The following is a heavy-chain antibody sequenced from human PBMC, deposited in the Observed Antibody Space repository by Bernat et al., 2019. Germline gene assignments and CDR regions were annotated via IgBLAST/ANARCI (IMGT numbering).Heavy chain of an antibody. CDR1: GFTFSSYA. CDR2: ISGSGGST. J-gene: IGHJ4*02. CDR3: AKDPGKYWSGYYLDY. Sequence: EVQLLESGGGLVQPGGSLRLSCAASGFTFSSYAMSWVRQAPGKGLEWVSGISGSGGSTYYADSVKGRFTSSRDNSKNTLYLQMSSLRAEDTAVYYCAKDPGKYWSGYYLDYWGQGTLVTVSS. V-gene: IGHV3-23*01. D-gene: IGHD3-3*01.